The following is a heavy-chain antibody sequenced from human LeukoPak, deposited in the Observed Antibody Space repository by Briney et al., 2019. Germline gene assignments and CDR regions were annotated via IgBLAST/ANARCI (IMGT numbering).Heavy chain of an antibody. J-gene: IGHJ3*02. CDR3: ARPAVVTGVDAFDI. V-gene: IGHV3-48*04. Sequence: GGSLRLSCAASGFTFGDYGVNWVRQAPGKGLEWVSYISSSRSIMYYADSVMDRFTISGDNAKNSLYLQMNSLRAEDTAVYYCARPAVVTGVDAFDIWGQGTMVTVSS. CDR1: GFTFGDYG. CDR2: ISSSRSIM. D-gene: IGHD4-23*01.